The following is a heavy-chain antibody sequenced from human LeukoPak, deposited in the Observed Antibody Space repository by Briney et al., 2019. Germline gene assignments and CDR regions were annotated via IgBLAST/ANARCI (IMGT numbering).Heavy chain of an antibody. D-gene: IGHD6-6*01. CDR2: ISYGGSNK. V-gene: IGHV3-30-3*01. CDR3: ARERIAGRNWFDT. CDR1: GFTFSRNS. Sequence: GGSLRLSCAASGFTFSRNSMHWVRQAPGKGLEWVAIISYGGSNKYYADSVKGRFTISRDNSKNTLYLQMNSLGVEDTAVYYCARERIAGRNWFDTWGQGTLVTVSS. J-gene: IGHJ5*02.